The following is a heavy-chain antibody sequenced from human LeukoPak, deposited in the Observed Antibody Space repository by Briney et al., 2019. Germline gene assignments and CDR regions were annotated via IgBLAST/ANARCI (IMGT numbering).Heavy chain of an antibody. J-gene: IGHJ5*02. Sequence: ASVKVSCKASGYTFTSYGISWVRQAPGQGLEWMGWISAYNGNTNYAQKLQGRVTMTTDTSTSTAYMELRSLRSDDTAVYYSARASYCSSTSCYFTKYNWFDPWGQGTLVTVSS. CDR3: ARASYCSSTSCYFTKYNWFDP. V-gene: IGHV1-18*01. D-gene: IGHD2-2*01. CDR2: ISAYNGNT. CDR1: GYTFTSYG.